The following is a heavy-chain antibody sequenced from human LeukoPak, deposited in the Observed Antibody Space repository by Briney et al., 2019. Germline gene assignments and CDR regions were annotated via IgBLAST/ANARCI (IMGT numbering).Heavy chain of an antibody. Sequence: ASVKVSRKASGYTFTGDYIHWVRQAPGQGIEWMGWINPNSGGTNYAQKFQGRVTMTRDTSISTAYMELSGLKSDDTAVFYCARDNSCSSSSCGNSYMDVWGKGTTVTVSS. CDR1: GYTFTGDY. J-gene: IGHJ6*03. CDR3: ARDNSCSSSSCGNSYMDV. D-gene: IGHD2-2*01. CDR2: INPNSGGT. V-gene: IGHV1-2*02.